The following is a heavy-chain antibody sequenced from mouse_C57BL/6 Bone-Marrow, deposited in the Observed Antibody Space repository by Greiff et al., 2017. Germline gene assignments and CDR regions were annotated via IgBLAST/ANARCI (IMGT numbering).Heavy chain of an antibody. CDR3: TTWGYFAMDY. J-gene: IGHJ4*01. V-gene: IGHV14-4*01. CDR1: GFNIKDDY. CDR2: IDPENGDT. Sequence: EVQLQQSGAELVRPGASVKLSCTASGFNIKDDYMHWVKQRPEQGLEWIGWIDPENGDTEYASKFQGKATITADTSSNTAYLQLSSLTSEDTAVXYCTTWGYFAMDYWGQGTPVTVSA.